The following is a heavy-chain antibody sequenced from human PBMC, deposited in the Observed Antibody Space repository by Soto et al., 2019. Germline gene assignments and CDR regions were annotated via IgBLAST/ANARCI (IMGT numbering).Heavy chain of an antibody. D-gene: IGHD6-13*01. CDR2: ISYSGST. CDR1: GGSISNYY. J-gene: IGHJ4*02. CDR3: ARRAAAAAFDY. V-gene: IGHV4-59*01. Sequence: SETLSLTCTVSGGSISNYYCSWIRRPPGKGLEWIGYISYSGSTNYNPSLKSRVTISLDTSKNQFSLKLSSVTAADTAVYYCARRAAAAAFDYWGQGTLVTVSS.